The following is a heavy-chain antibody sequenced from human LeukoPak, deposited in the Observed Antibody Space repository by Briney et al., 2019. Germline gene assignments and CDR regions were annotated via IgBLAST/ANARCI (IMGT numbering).Heavy chain of an antibody. V-gene: IGHV3-48*03. CDR2: ISSRGSTI. J-gene: IGHJ6*02. CDR1: GFTFTSYE. Sequence: PGGSLRLSCAASGFTFTSYEMNWVRQAPGKGLEWVSYISSRGSTIYYADSAKGRFTISRDNAKNSLYLQMSSLRGEDTAVYYCAKGEIASVSYYGMDVWGHGTTVIVSS. D-gene: IGHD6-13*01. CDR3: AKGEIASVSYYGMDV.